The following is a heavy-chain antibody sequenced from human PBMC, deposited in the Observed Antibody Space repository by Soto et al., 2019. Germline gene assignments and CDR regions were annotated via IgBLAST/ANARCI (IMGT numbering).Heavy chain of an antibody. CDR1: GGTFSSYA. Sequence: QVQLVQSGAEVKKPESSVKVSCKASGGTFSSYAISWVRQAPGQGLEWMGGIIPIFGTANYAQKFQGRVTITADESTSTAYMELSSLRSEDTAVYYCAREVSRATTPTLGKDWGQGTLVTVSS. D-gene: IGHD1-1*01. J-gene: IGHJ4*02. CDR3: AREVSRATTPTLGKD. CDR2: IIPIFGTA. V-gene: IGHV1-69*01.